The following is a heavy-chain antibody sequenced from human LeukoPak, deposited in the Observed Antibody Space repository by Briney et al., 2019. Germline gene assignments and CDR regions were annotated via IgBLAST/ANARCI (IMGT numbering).Heavy chain of an antibody. Sequence: SETLSLTCTVSGGSISSYYWSWIRQPPGKGLEWIGYIYYSGSTNYNPSLKSRVTISVDTSKNQFSLKLSSVTAADTAVYYCARGLGIAVAGGGFDLWGRGTLVTVSS. V-gene: IGHV4-59*01. CDR3: ARGLGIAVAGGGFDL. D-gene: IGHD6-19*01. CDR2: IYYSGST. J-gene: IGHJ2*01. CDR1: GGSISSYY.